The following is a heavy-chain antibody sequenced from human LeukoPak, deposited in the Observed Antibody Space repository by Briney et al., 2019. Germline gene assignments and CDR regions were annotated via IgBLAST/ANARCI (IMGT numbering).Heavy chain of an antibody. V-gene: IGHV4-59*08. CDR2: IYYSGST. Sequence: SETLSLTCTVSGGSISSYYWSWIRQPPGKGLEWIGYIYYSGSTNYNPSLKSRVTISVDTSKNQFSLKLSSVTAADTAVYYCARRGPGLAFDYWGQGTLVTVSS. CDR1: GGSISSYY. CDR3: ARRGPGLAFDY. J-gene: IGHJ4*02. D-gene: IGHD6-19*01.